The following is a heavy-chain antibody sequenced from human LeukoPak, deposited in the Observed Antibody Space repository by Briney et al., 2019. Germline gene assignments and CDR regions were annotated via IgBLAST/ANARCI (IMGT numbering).Heavy chain of an antibody. CDR3: TTAYYYDSSGYYLSSRIDY. CDR2: IKSETDGGTT. D-gene: IGHD3-22*01. J-gene: IGHJ4*02. CDR1: GFTFSSYA. V-gene: IGHV3-15*01. Sequence: GGSLRLSCAASGFTFSSYAMSWVRQAPGKGLEWVGRIKSETDGGTTDYAAPVKGRFTISRDDSKNTLYLQMNSLKTEDTAVYYCTTAYYYDSSGYYLSSRIDYWGQGTLVTVSS.